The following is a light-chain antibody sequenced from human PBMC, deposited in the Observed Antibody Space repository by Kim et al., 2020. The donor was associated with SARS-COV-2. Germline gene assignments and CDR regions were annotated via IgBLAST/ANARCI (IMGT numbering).Light chain of an antibody. V-gene: IGLV3-1*01. Sequence: SYELTQPPSVSVSPGQTASITCSGDKLGDKYACWYQQKPGQSPVLVIYQDTKRPSGIPERFSGSNSGNTATLTISGTQAMDEADYYCQAWDSSTVVLGGGTK. CDR2: QDT. CDR1: KLGDKY. CDR3: QAWDSSTVV. J-gene: IGLJ2*01.